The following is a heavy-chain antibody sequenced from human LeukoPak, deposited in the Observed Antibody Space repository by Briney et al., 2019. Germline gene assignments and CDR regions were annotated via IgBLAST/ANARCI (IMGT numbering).Heavy chain of an antibody. CDR1: GGSISSYY. Sequence: KPSETLSLTCTVSGGSISSYYWSWIRQPAGKGLEWIGRIYTSGSTNYNPSLKSRVTMSVDTSKNQFSLKLSSVTAADTAVYYCARGYCSSTSCHRRFYFDYWGQGTLVTVSS. CDR3: ARGYCSSTSCHRRFYFDY. CDR2: IYTSGST. V-gene: IGHV4-4*07. J-gene: IGHJ4*02. D-gene: IGHD2-2*01.